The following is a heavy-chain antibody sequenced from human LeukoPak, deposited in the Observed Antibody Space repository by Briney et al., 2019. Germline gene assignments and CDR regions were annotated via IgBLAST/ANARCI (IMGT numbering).Heavy chain of an antibody. V-gene: IGHV3-49*04. CDR3: SREWLLRWPEDY. Sequence: GGSLRLSCRASGFTFGYYAMTWVRQGPGKGLEWVGFIRSKVCGGTAEYAASVKGRFTISRDDSRSIFYLQMNSLKTEDTAVYYCSREWLLRWPEDYWGQGSLVTVSS. J-gene: IGHJ4*02. D-gene: IGHD3-22*01. CDR2: IRSKVCGGTA. CDR1: GFTFGYYA.